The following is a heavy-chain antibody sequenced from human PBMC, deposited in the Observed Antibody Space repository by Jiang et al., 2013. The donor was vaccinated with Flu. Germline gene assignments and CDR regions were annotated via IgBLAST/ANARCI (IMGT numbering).Heavy chain of an antibody. Sequence: RNSAAWNWIRQSPSRGLEWLGRHTYRSKWSNDYAVSVKSRITINPDTSKNQFSLQLNSVTPEDTAVYYCARGSRYGSVGWFDPWGQGTLVTVSS. D-gene: IGHD3-9*01. V-gene: IGHV6-1*01. J-gene: IGHJ5*02. CDR1: RNSAA. CDR2: HTYRSKWSN. CDR3: ARGSRYGSVGWFDP.